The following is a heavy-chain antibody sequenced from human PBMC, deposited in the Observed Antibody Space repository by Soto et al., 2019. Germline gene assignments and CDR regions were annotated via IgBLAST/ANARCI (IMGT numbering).Heavy chain of an antibody. Sequence: QVQLVESGGGVVQPGRSLRLSCAASGFTFSSYAMHWVRQAPGKGLEWVAVISYDGSNKYYADSVKDRFTISRDNSKNTLYLQMNSLRAEDTAVYYCARVAVEMATIHVFDYWGQGTLVTVSS. CDR3: ARVAVEMATIHVFDY. CDR2: ISYDGSNK. V-gene: IGHV3-30-3*01. CDR1: GFTFSSYA. J-gene: IGHJ4*02. D-gene: IGHD5-12*01.